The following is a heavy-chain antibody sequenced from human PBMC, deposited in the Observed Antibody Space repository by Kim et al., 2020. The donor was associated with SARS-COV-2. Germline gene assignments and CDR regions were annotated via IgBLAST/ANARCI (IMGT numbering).Heavy chain of an antibody. CDR3: ARDPVRDFWSGYTSPNYYYYGMDV. CDR2: ISAYNGNT. D-gene: IGHD3-3*01. CDR1: GYTFTSYG. Sequence: ASVKVSCKASGYTFTSYGISWVRQAPGQGLEWMGWISAYNGNTNYAQKLQGRVTMTTDTSTSTAYMELRSLRSDDTAVYYCARDPVRDFWSGYTSPNYYYYGMDVWGQGTTVTVSS. V-gene: IGHV1-18*01. J-gene: IGHJ6*02.